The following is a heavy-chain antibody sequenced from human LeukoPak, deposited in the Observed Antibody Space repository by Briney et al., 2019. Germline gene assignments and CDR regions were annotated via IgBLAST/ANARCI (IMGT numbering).Heavy chain of an antibody. V-gene: IGHV4-39*01. CDR3: ARQSALHDFWSGYPTPYYYMDV. J-gene: IGHJ6*03. Sequence: SETLSLTCTVSGGSISSSSYYWGWIRQPPGKGLEWIGSIYYSGSTYYNPSLKSQVTISVDTSKNQFSLKLSSVTAADTAVYYCARQSALHDFWSGYPTPYYYMDVWGKGTTVTVSS. D-gene: IGHD3-3*01. CDR2: IYYSGST. CDR1: GGSISSSSYY.